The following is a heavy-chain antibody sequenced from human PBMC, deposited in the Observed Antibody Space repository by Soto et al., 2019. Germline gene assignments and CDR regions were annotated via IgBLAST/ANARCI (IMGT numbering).Heavy chain of an antibody. Sequence: QVQLVQSGAEVKKPGSSVKASCKASGGTFSQYAISWVRQAPGQGLEWMGGIIPIFESGNYAQKFQDRVTITADESTSTAYMELTSLTSEDTAVYYCARSLTYYYETSGYYLGNIWGQGTLVIVSS. V-gene: IGHV1-69*01. CDR2: IIPIFESG. CDR3: ARSLTYYYETSGYYLGNI. CDR1: GGTFSQYA. J-gene: IGHJ4*02. D-gene: IGHD3-22*01.